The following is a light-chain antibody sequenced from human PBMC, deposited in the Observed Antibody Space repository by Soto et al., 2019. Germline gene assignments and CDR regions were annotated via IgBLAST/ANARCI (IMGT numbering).Light chain of an antibody. J-gene: IGLJ3*02. CDR3: QSYDIRLSGV. CDR1: SSNIGAGYD. Sequence: QSVLTQPPSVSGAPGQRVTISCTGSSSNIGAGYDVHWYQQLPGTAPKLLIYGNNNRPSGVPDRFSGSKSGTSASLAITGLQAEDEADYYCQSYDIRLSGVFGGGTKVTVL. V-gene: IGLV1-40*01. CDR2: GNN.